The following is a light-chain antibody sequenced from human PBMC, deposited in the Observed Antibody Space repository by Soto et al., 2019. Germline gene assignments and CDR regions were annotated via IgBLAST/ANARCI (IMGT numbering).Light chain of an antibody. CDR3: CSYAGSYIYV. Sequence: QSALTQPRSVSGSPAQSVTISCTGTSSDVGGYNYVSWYQQHPDKAPKVMIYDVTKRPSGVPDRFSGSKSGNTASLTISGLQAEDEADYYCCSYAGSYIYVFGTGTKVTVL. V-gene: IGLV2-11*01. CDR1: SSDVGGYNY. CDR2: DVT. J-gene: IGLJ1*01.